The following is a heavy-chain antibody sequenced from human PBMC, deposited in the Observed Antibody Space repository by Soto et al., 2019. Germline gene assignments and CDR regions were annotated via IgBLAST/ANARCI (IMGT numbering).Heavy chain of an antibody. Sequence: GASLKTSCKGSGYSFTSYRSSWVRQMPGKGLEWMGRIVPSDSYTNYSPSFQGHVTISADKSISTAYRQWSSLKASDTAMYYCARRGGYYDSSGYYYNDAFDIWGQGTMVTVSS. CDR3: ARRGGYYDSSGYYYNDAFDI. J-gene: IGHJ3*02. CDR1: GYSFTSYR. CDR2: IVPSDSYT. V-gene: IGHV5-10-1*01. D-gene: IGHD3-22*01.